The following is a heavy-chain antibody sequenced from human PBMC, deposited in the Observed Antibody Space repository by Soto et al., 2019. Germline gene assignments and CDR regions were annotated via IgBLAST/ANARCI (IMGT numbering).Heavy chain of an antibody. V-gene: IGHV3-30-3*01. CDR3: ARGYYYDSSGYYGY. D-gene: IGHD3-22*01. Sequence: VPLVESGGGVVQPGRSLRLSCAASGFTFSSYAMHWVRQAPGKGLEWVAVISYDGSNKYYADSVKGRFTISRDNSKNTLYLQMNSLRAEDTAVYYCARGYYYDSSGYYGYWGQGTLVTVSS. CDR1: GFTFSSYA. CDR2: ISYDGSNK. J-gene: IGHJ4*02.